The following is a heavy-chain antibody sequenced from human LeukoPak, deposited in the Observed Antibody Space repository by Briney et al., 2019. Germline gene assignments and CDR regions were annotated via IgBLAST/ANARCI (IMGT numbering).Heavy chain of an antibody. V-gene: IGHV1-8*03. D-gene: IGHD1-26*01. CDR1: GYTFTSYD. J-gene: IGHJ3*02. CDR3: AKDSTVGDAFDI. CDR2: MNPNSGNT. Sequence: ASVKVSCKASGYTFTSYDINWVRQATGQGLEWMGWMNPNSGNTGYAQKFQGRVTITRNTSISTAYMELSSLRSEDTAVYYCAKDSTVGDAFDIWGQGTMVTVSS.